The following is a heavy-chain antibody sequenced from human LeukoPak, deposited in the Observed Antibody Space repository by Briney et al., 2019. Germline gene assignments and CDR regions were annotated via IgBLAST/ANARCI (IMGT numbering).Heavy chain of an antibody. CDR1: XGSITSYY. CDR2: IHHSGSS. J-gene: IGHJ4*02. D-gene: IGHD3/OR15-3a*01. CDR3: ASYKRMTGYYTVDY. V-gene: IGHV4-59*01. Sequence: SETXXLXXXXXXGSITSYYWIWIRQPPGKGLEWIGFIHHSGSSNYNPSPQSRVTISVDTSKNQFSLRLGSVTAADTAVYYCASYKRMTGYYTVDYWGQGTLVTVSS.